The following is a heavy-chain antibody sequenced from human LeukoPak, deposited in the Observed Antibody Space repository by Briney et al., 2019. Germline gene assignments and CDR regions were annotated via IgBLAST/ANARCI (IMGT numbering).Heavy chain of an antibody. D-gene: IGHD3-22*01. CDR3: ARSHYYDSSGSEADFDI. CDR1: GYTFTSYG. V-gene: IGHV1-18*01. CDR2: ISAYNGNT. J-gene: IGHJ3*02. Sequence: VASVKVSCKASGYTFTSYGISWVRQAPGQGLEWMGWISAYNGNTNYAQKLQGRVTMTTDTSTSTAYMELRSLRSDDTAVYYCARSHYYDSSGSEADFDIWGQGTMVTVSS.